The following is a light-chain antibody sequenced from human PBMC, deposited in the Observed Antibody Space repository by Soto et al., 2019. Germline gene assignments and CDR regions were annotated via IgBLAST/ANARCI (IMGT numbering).Light chain of an antibody. J-gene: IGKJ4*01. V-gene: IGKV2-28*01. CDR2: LGS. Sequence: EIVLTQSPLSLPVTPGEPASISCRSSRNLLHSNGYYYLDWYLQKPGQSPQLLIYLGSNRASGVPDRFSGSGLGTDFTLTISRVEADDVGVYFCAQGLATPFTFGGGTTVEIK. CDR3: AQGLATPFT. CDR1: RNLLHSNGYYY.